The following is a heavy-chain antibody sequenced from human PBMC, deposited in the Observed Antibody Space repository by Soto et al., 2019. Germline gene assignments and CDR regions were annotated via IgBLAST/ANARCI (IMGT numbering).Heavy chain of an antibody. CDR1: GFSLSTTAVS. CDR2: IYWDDDK. D-gene: IGHD2-15*01. Sequence: GSGPTLVNPTQTLTLTCTFSGFSLSTTAVSVGWIRQPPGKALEWLALIYWDDDKRYSPSLKSRLTITKDTSKNQVVLTMTNIDTVNTATYSCSPLLTFCGGGTCYPSVNSRDAWGEGPPVTAS. CDR3: SPLLTFCGGGTCYPSVNSRDA. J-gene: IGHJ6*03. V-gene: IGHV2-5*02.